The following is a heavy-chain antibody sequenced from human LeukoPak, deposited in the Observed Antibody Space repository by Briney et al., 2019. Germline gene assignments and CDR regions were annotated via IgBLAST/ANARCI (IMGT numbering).Heavy chain of an antibody. CDR1: GGSISSHY. CDR3: AITYYYDSSGYYRGSYFDY. J-gene: IGHJ4*02. V-gene: IGHV4-59*11. Sequence: SETLSLTCTVSGGSISSHYWSWIRQPSGKGLEWLGYIYYNGSTNYNPSLKSRVTISVDTSKNQFSLKLSSVTAADTAVYYCAITYYYDSSGYYRGSYFDYWGQGTLVTVSS. CDR2: IYYNGST. D-gene: IGHD3-22*01.